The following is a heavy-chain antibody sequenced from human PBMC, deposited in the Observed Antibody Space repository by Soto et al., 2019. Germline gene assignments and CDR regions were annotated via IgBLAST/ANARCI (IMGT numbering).Heavy chain of an antibody. CDR3: ARGYGSGSYYPDYYYYYGMDV. Sequence: TLSLTCAVSGGSISSGGYSWSWIRQPPGKGLEWIGYIYHSGSTYYNPSLKSRVTISVDRSKNQFSLKLSSVTAADTAVYYCARGYGSGSYYPDYYYYYGMDVWGQGTTVTVSS. CDR1: GGSISSGGYS. CDR2: IYHSGST. D-gene: IGHD3-10*01. J-gene: IGHJ6*02. V-gene: IGHV4-30-2*01.